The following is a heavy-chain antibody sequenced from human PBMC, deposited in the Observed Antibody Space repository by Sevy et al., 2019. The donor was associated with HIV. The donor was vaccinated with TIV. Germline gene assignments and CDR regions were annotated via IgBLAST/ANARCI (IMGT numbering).Heavy chain of an antibody. D-gene: IGHD6-19*01. CDR2: IRNKANRYTT. J-gene: IGHJ4*02. CDR1: GFTFSDHY. V-gene: IGHV3-72*01. CDR3: VRAVAGGVDY. Sequence: GGSLRLSCAASGFTFSDHYMDWVRQAPGKGLEWVGRIRNKANRYTTEYAASVKGRFTISRDDSKNSLYLQMNSLKTGDRAVYYCVRAVAGGVDYWGQGTLVTVSS.